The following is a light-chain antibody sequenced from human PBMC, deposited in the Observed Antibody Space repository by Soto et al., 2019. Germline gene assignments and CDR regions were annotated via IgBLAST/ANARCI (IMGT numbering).Light chain of an antibody. J-gene: IGKJ3*01. CDR3: QQYNSYSPLT. CDR1: QSIGNY. V-gene: IGKV3-11*01. Sequence: EVVLTQSPATLSLSPGEGATLSCRASQSIGNYLAWYQQKPGQAPRLLIYATSNRATGIPARFSGSGSGTDFTLTISSLEPEDFATYYCQQYNSYSPLTFGPGTKVDIK. CDR2: ATS.